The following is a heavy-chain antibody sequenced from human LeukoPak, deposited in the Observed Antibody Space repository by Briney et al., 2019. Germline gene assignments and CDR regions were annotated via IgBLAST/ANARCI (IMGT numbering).Heavy chain of an antibody. J-gene: IGHJ4*02. D-gene: IGHD6-19*01. CDR3: AREKYSTGWFDY. CDR1: GFTFSSYA. CDR2: ISGNGGRT. Sequence: GGFLRLSCAASGFTFSSYAMSWVRQAPGKGLEWVSTISGNGGRTYYADSVKGRFTISRDNSKNTLYLQMNSLRAEDTAVYYCAREKYSTGWFDYWGQGTLVTVSS. V-gene: IGHV3-23*01.